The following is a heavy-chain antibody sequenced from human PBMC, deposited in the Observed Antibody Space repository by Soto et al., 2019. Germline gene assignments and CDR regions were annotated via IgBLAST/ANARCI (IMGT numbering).Heavy chain of an antibody. D-gene: IGHD5-18*01. CDR2: IYYSGST. CDR3: ARAGLAMVRPYGMDV. CDR1: GGSIISGDYY. J-gene: IGHJ6*02. V-gene: IGHV4-30-4*01. Sequence: SETLSLTCTVSGGSIISGDYYWSWIRQPPGKGLEWIGYIYYSGSTYYNPSLKSRVTISVDTSKNQFSLKLSSVTAADTAVYYCARAGLAMVRPYGMDVWGQGTTVTVSS.